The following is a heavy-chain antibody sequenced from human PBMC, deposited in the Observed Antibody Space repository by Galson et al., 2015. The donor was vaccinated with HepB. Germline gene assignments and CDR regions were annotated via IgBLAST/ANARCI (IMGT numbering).Heavy chain of an antibody. CDR1: GGTFSSYA. Sequence: SVKVSCKASGGTFSSYAISWVRQAPGQGLEWMGGIIPIFGIANYAQKFQGRVTITADESTSTAYMELSSLRSEDTAVYYCARDHPPTVVIPGWFDPWGQGTLVTVSS. V-gene: IGHV1-69*13. CDR3: ARDHPPTVVIPGWFDP. D-gene: IGHD4-23*01. CDR2: IIPIFGIA. J-gene: IGHJ5*02.